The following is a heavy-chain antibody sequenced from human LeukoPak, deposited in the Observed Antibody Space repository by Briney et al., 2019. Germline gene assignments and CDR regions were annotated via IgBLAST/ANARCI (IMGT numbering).Heavy chain of an antibody. Sequence: SETLSLTCAVYGGSFSGYYWSWIRQPPGKGLEWIGEINHSGSTNYNPSLKSRVTISVDTSKNQFSLKLSSVTAADTAVYYCARGFFGSRGLFNWGQGTLVTVSS. J-gene: IGHJ4*02. CDR1: GGSFSGYY. CDR3: ARGFFGSRGLFN. CDR2: INHSGST. D-gene: IGHD3-10*01. V-gene: IGHV4-34*01.